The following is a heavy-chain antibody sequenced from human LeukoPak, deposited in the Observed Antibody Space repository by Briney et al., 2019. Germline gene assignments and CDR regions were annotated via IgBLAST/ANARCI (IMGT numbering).Heavy chain of an antibody. Sequence: ASVKLSCKPFGHTFTSNYMLWVRQAPGQRPEWRGVISPSGASTTYAQTFQGRVTLTRDMCTSTDYLELSSLRSEDTAVYYCARDNSVRDEAWWFSPWGQGTLVTVSS. D-gene: IGHD5-24*01. CDR1: GHTFTSNY. CDR2: ISPSGAST. V-gene: IGHV1-46*01. J-gene: IGHJ5*02. CDR3: ARDNSVRDEAWWFSP.